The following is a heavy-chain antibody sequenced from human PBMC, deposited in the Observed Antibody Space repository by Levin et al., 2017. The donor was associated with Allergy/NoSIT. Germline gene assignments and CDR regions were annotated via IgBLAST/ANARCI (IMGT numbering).Heavy chain of an antibody. V-gene: IGHV3-7*04. CDR3: ARVPKASYYGLDV. CDR2: IHQDGSEK. CDR1: AFTFRIYW. Sequence: GESLKISCAASAFTFRIYWMSWVRQAPGKGLEWVANIHQDGSEKYYVDSVKGRFTISRDNAKNSLYLQMNSLRAEDTAVYYCARVPKASYYGLDVWGQGTTVTVSS. J-gene: IGHJ6*02.